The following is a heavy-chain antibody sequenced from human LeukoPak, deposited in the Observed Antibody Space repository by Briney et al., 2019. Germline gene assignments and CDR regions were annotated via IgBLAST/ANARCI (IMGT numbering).Heavy chain of an antibody. J-gene: IGHJ3*02. CDR1: GFTFSSYG. V-gene: IGHV3-30*19. CDR2: ISRDGTQQ. D-gene: IGHD6-13*01. CDR3: ARAVPAPGTPENAFDI. Sequence: PGGSLRLSCAASGFTFSSYGMHWVRQAPGEGLEWVAVISRDGTQQYYADSVKGRLTISRDNSQSTLYLHMNSLSTEDTALYYCARAVPAPGTPENAFDIWGQGTLVTVSS.